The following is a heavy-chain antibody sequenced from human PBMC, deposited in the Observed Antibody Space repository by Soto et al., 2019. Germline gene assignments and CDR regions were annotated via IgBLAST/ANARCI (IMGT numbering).Heavy chain of an antibody. J-gene: IGHJ6*02. V-gene: IGHV3-30*18. CDR3: AKLGSTVTLFYYGMDV. CDR2: ISYDGSNK. D-gene: IGHD4-17*01. Sequence: VQLVESGGGVVQPGRSLRLSCAASGFTFSSYGMHWVRQAPGKGLEWVAVISYDGSNKYYADSVKGRFTISRDNSKNTLYLQMNSLRAEDTAVYYCAKLGSTVTLFYYGMDVWGQGTTVTVSS. CDR1: GFTFSSYG.